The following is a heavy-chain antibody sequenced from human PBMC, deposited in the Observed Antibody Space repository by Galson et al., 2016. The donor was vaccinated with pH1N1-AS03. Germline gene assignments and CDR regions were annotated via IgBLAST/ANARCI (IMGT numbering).Heavy chain of an antibody. D-gene: IGHD4-17*01. V-gene: IGHV3-15*01. Sequence: SLRLSCAASGFTFSNAWMSWVRQAPGKGLEWVGLIKNRENGRTTDYAAPVKGRFTISRDDSKNTLYLQMNSLKNEDTAVYYCTTDDYGDYRGTGAGTNDAFDMWGQGTMVTVSS. J-gene: IGHJ3*02. CDR1: GFTFSNAW. CDR3: TTDDYGDYRGTGAGTNDAFDM. CDR2: IKNRENGRTT.